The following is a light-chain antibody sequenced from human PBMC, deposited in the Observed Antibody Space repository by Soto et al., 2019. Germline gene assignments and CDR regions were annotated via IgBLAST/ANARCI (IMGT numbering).Light chain of an antibody. V-gene: IGLV2-11*01. CDR3: CSYTNSAYV. CDR2: DVS. CDR1: SSDVGAYNY. Sequence: SVLPQPRSVSGSPGQSVTISCTGTSSDVGAYNYVSWYQQHPAKAPNLMIYDVSKRPSGVPDRFSGSKSGNTASLTISGLQAEDEGDYYCCSYTNSAYVFGTGTKVTVL. J-gene: IGLJ1*01.